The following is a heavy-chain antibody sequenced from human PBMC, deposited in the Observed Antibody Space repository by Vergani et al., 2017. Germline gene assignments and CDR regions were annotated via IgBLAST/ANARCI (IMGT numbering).Heavy chain of an antibody. CDR3: ARGPTYYDFWSGPYYYYMDV. D-gene: IGHD3-3*01. V-gene: IGHV1-8*01. CDR2: MNPNSGNT. CDR1: GYTFTSYD. Sequence: QVQPVQSGAEVKKPGASVKVSCKASGYTFTSYDINWVRQATGQGLEWMGWMNPNSGNTGYAQKFQGRVTMTRNTSISTAYMELSSLRSEDTAVYYCARGPTYYDFWSGPYYYYMDVWGKGTTVTVSS. J-gene: IGHJ6*03.